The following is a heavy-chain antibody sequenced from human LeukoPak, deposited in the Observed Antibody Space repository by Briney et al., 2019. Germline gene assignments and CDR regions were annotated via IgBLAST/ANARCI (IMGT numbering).Heavy chain of an antibody. Sequence: TLSLTCTVSGGSISSGSYYWSWIRQPAGKGLEWIGRIYTSGSTNYNPSLKSRVTISVDTSKNQFSLKLSSVTAADTAVYYCARGYYYGSGSYSVFDYWGQGTLVTVSS. V-gene: IGHV4-61*02. D-gene: IGHD3-10*01. CDR1: GGSISSGSYY. J-gene: IGHJ4*02. CDR3: ARGYYYGSGSYSVFDY. CDR2: IYTSGST.